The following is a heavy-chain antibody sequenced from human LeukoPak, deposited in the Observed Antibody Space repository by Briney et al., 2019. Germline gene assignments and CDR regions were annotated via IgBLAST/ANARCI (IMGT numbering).Heavy chain of an antibody. Sequence: TGGSLRLSSAASGLTFSSFGMHWVRQAPGKGLEWVAIISYDGRNTYYADSVKGRFSISRDNSKNTLYLQMNSLRAEDTAVYYCAKVSLDCGTTRCYSIFTPGLDAFDIWGQGTVATVSS. CDR3: AKVSLDCGTTRCYSIFTPGLDAFDI. V-gene: IGHV3-30*18. D-gene: IGHD2-2*01. J-gene: IGHJ3*02. CDR2: ISYDGRNT. CDR1: GLTFSSFG.